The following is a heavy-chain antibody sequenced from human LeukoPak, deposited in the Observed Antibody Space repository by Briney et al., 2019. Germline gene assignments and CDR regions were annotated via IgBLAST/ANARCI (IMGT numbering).Heavy chain of an antibody. Sequence: GGSLRLSCAASGFTFTSYWMHWVRQAPGQGLVWVSLINTDGRTTSYADSVKGRFTISRDNAKNTLYLQMNSLRADDTAVYYCARPDTAMVLPDYWGQGTLVTVYS. V-gene: IGHV3-74*01. CDR3: ARPDTAMVLPDY. D-gene: IGHD5-18*01. CDR1: GFTFTSYW. J-gene: IGHJ4*02. CDR2: INTDGRTT.